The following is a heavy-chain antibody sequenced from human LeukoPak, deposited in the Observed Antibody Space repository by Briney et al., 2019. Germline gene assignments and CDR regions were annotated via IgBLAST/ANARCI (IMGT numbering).Heavy chain of an antibody. CDR3: ARATHSSSWFLDY. D-gene: IGHD6-13*01. J-gene: IGHJ4*02. CDR2: IYYSGST. V-gene: IGHV4-39*07. Sequence: SETLSLTCTVSGGSISSSSYYWGWIRQPPGKGLEWIGSIYYSGSTYYNPSLKSRVTISVDTSKNQFSLKLSSVTAADTAVYYCARATHSSSWFLDYWGQGTLVTVSS. CDR1: GGSISSSSYY.